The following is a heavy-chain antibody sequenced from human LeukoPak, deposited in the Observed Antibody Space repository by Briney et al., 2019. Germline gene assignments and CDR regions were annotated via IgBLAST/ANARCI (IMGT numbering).Heavy chain of an antibody. CDR2: IYYSGST. D-gene: IGHD3-10*01. CDR3: ARSYGSGSYYNGPIDY. V-gene: IGHV4-30-4*01. CDR1: GGSISSGDYY. J-gene: IGHJ4*02. Sequence: SQPLSLTCTVSGGSISSGDYYWSWIRQPPGKGLEWIGYIYYSGSTYYNPSLKSRVTISVDTSKNQFSLKLSSVTAADTAVYYCARSYGSGSYYNGPIDYWGQGTLVTVSS.